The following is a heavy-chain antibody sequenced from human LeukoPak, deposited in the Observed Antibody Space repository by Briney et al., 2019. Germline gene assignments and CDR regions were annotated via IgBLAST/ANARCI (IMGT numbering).Heavy chain of an antibody. V-gene: IGHV4-59*08. CDR2: IYNNGYSGST. CDR1: GGSISSYY. CDR3: AGHPRISWFDP. J-gene: IGHJ5*02. D-gene: IGHD3-3*02. Sequence: SETLSLTCTVSGGSISSYYWSWIRQPPGKGLEWIGYIYNNGYSGSTNYNHSLKSRVTISVDTSKGQFSLKLTSVTAADTAVYYCAGHPRISWFDPWGQGTLVTVSS.